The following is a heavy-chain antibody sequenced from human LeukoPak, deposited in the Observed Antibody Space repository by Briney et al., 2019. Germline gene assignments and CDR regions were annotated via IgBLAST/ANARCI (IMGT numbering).Heavy chain of an antibody. CDR2: IKQDGSEK. CDR1: GFTFSRYW. V-gene: IGHV3-7*03. Sequence: LXLSXAXXGFTFSRYWMSWVRQAPGKGLEWVANIKQDGSEKYYVDSVRGRFTISRGNAKNSLYLQMNSLRAEDTAVYYCAREIVGTTVEYWGQGTLVTVSS. D-gene: IGHD1-26*01. J-gene: IGHJ4*02. CDR3: AREIVGTTVEY.